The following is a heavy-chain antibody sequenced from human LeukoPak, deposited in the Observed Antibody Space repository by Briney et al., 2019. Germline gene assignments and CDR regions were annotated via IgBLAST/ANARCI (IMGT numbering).Heavy chain of an antibody. D-gene: IGHD3-9*01. V-gene: IGHV4-39*07. J-gene: IGHJ4*02. Sequence: SETLSLTCTVSGDSISSSSSYWGWIRQPPGEGLEWIGSIYYSGSTYYNPSLKSRVTISVDTSKNQFSLKLSSVTAADTAVYYCARDLRDYDILTGYFDYWGQGTLVTVSS. CDR2: IYYSGST. CDR3: ARDLRDYDILTGYFDY. CDR1: GDSISSSSSY.